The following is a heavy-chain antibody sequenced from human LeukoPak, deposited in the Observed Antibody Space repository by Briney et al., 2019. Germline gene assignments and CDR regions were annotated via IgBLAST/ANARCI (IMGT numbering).Heavy chain of an antibody. CDR1: ALRFSSFA. Sequence: GGSLRLSCAASALRFSSFAMTWVRQVPGKGLEWVSGIHGSGETTYYADSVKGRFTISRDNSKNTLYLQMNSLRAEDTAVYYCARGAAATDAFDIWGQGTMVTVSS. J-gene: IGHJ3*02. D-gene: IGHD6-13*01. CDR2: IHGSGETT. CDR3: ARGAAATDAFDI. V-gene: IGHV3-23*01.